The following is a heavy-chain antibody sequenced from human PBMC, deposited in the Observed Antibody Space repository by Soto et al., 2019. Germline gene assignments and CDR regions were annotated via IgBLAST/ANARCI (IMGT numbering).Heavy chain of an antibody. CDR1: GFTFSSYA. Sequence: GGSLRLSCAASGFTFSSYAMSWVRQAPGKGLEWVSAISGSGGSAYYADSVKGRFTTSRDDSKNILFLQMNSLRAEDAAVYYCVTRSRGLQSSPPRLDSWGQGTLVTVSS. CDR2: ISGSGGSA. J-gene: IGHJ4*02. CDR3: VTRSRGLQSSPPRLDS. V-gene: IGHV3-23*01. D-gene: IGHD4-4*01.